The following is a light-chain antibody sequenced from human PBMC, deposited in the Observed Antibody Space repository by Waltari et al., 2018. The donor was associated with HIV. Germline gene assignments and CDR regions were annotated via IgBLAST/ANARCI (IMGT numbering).Light chain of an antibody. CDR1: SSHIGAGYD. Sequence: QSVLTQPPSVSGAPGQRVTISCTGSSSHIGAGYDVPWYQQLPGTAPKLLINGNINRPSGVPDRFSDSKSGTSASLAITGLQAEDEADYYCQSYDSSLSGSIFGGGTKLTVL. V-gene: IGLV1-40*01. J-gene: IGLJ2*01. CDR3: QSYDSSLSGSI. CDR2: GNI.